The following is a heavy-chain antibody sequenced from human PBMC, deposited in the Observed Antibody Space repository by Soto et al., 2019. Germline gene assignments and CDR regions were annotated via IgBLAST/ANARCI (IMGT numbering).Heavy chain of an antibody. J-gene: IGHJ6*02. CDR1: GGTFSSYA. Sequence: SVKVSCKASGGTFSSYAISWVRQAPGQGLEWMGGIIPIFGTANYAQKFQGRVTITADESTSTAYMELSSLRSEDTAVYYCARDNSVLRFLEWSTHGMDVWGHGTTVTVSS. D-gene: IGHD3-3*01. CDR3: ARDNSVLRFLEWSTHGMDV. CDR2: IIPIFGTA. V-gene: IGHV1-69*13.